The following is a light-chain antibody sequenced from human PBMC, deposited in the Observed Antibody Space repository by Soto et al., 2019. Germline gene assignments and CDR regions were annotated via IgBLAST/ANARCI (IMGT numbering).Light chain of an antibody. Sequence: DIRMSQASCSLSASVGGRVTITCQASQDISNYLNWYPKKPGKAPKLLIYDAPNLETXVPSRFSGSGSGTDFTFTISSLQPEDIATYYCQQYDNLPLTFGQGTRLEIK. J-gene: IGKJ5*01. CDR3: QQYDNLPLT. CDR1: QDISNY. CDR2: DAP. V-gene: IGKV1-33*01.